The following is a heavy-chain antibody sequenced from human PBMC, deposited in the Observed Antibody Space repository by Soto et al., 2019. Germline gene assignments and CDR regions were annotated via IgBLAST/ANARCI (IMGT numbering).Heavy chain of an antibody. J-gene: IGHJ4*02. CDR1: GYTFTSYG. D-gene: IGHD3-22*01. CDR3: ARGDRYDSSGYTADY. V-gene: IGHV1-18*04. Sequence: ASVKVSCKASGYTFTSYGISWVRQAPGQGLEWMGWISAYNGNTNYAQKLQGRVTMTTDTSTSTAYMEPRSLRSDDTAVYYCARGDRYDSSGYTADYWGQGTLVTVSS. CDR2: ISAYNGNT.